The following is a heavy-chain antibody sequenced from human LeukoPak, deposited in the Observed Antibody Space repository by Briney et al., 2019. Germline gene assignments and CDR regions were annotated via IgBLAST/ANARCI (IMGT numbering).Heavy chain of an antibody. CDR2: ISAYNGNT. J-gene: IGHJ4*02. D-gene: IGHD2-2*01. CDR3: ARGRGYCSSTSCQLTDY. V-gene: IGHV1-18*01. Sequence: ASVKASCKASGYTXTSYGISWVRQAPGQGLEWMGWISAYNGNTNYAQKLQGRVTMTTDTSTSTAYMELRSLRSDDTAVYYCARGRGYCSSTSCQLTDYWGQGTLVTVSS. CDR1: GYTXTSYG.